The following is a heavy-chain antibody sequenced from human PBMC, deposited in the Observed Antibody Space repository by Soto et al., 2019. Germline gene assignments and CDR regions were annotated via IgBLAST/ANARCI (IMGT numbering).Heavy chain of an antibody. CDR2: IYYSGST. J-gene: IGHJ6*03. D-gene: IGHD4-17*01. CDR3: ALCYGDPRYYMDV. V-gene: IGHV4-59*01. CDR1: GGSISSYY. Sequence: QVQLQESGPGLVKPSETLSLTCTVSGGSISSYYWSWIRQPPGKGLEWIGYIYYSGSTNYNPSLKSRVTISVDTSKNQFSLKLSSVTAADTAVYYCALCYGDPRYYMDVWGKGTTVTVSS.